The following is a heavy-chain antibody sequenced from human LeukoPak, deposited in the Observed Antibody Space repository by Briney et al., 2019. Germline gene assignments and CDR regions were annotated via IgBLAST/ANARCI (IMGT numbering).Heavy chain of an antibody. J-gene: IGHJ4*02. CDR1: GFTFSSYG. Sequence: GGSLRLSCAASGFTFSSYGMHWVRQAPGKGLEGVANIKQDGTEKYYVDSVKGRFTISGDNARNSLELQMNSLRVEDTAVYYCAKVAKYYYGSETYYFFEQWGQGTPVTASS. V-gene: IGHV3-7*01. CDR2: IKQDGTEK. D-gene: IGHD3-10*01. CDR3: AKVAKYYYGSETYYFFEQ.